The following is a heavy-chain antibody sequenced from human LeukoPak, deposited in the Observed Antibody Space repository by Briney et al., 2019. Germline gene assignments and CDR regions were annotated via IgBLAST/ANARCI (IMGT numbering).Heavy chain of an antibody. CDR3: ARDCIAPPCDAFDI. Sequence: PGGSLSLSCAASGFIFSSYSFNWVRQAPGKGLEWVSSISSTSTYINYADPVKGRFTISRDNAKNSLYLQMSSLRAEDTAVYYCARDCIAPPCDAFDIWGQGTMVTVSS. CDR1: GFIFSSYS. V-gene: IGHV3-21*03. CDR2: ISSTSTYI. J-gene: IGHJ3*02. D-gene: IGHD6-13*01.